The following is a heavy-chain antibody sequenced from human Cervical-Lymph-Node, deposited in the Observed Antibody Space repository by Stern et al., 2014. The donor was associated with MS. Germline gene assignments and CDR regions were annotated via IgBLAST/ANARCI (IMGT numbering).Heavy chain of an antibody. Sequence: VHLVESGAEVKNPGASVKVSCQASGFIFTDYYIYWVRQAPGQGLEWMGWINPSSGGTRYAQKFQGWVTMTRDTSINTVYLEVSGLKSDDTALYYCARERWTGYYTVNWFDPWGQGTLVTVSS. CDR2: INPSSGGT. CDR1: GFIFTDYY. D-gene: IGHD3/OR15-3a*01. V-gene: IGHV1-2*04. CDR3: ARERWTGYYTVNWFDP. J-gene: IGHJ5*02.